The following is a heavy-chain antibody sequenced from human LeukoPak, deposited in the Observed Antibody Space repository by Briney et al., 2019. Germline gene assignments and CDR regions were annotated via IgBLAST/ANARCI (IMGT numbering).Heavy chain of an antibody. D-gene: IGHD6-19*01. V-gene: IGHV4-4*02. CDR1: GGSISSSNW. CDR2: IYHSGST. J-gene: IGHJ3*02. CDR3: ARDKAAGAVAAIDAFDI. Sequence: PSETLSLTCAVSGGSISSSNWWSWVRQPPGKGLEWIGEIYHSGSTNYNPSLKSRVTISVDKSKNQFSLKLSSVTAADTAVYYCARDKAAGAVAAIDAFDIWGQGTMVTVSS.